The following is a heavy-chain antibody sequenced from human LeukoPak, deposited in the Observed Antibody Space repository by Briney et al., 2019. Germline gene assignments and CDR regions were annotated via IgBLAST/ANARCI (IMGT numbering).Heavy chain of an antibody. J-gene: IGHJ4*02. CDR2: ISGSGGST. V-gene: IGHV3-23*01. Sequence: HPSETLSLTCAVYGGSFSGYYWSWVRQAPGKGLEWVSAISGSGGSTYYGDSVKGRFTISRDNSKNTLYLQMNSLRAEDTAVYYCAKGQRYDFDYWGQGTLVTVSS. D-gene: IGHD6-25*01. CDR1: GGSFSGYY. CDR3: AKGQRYDFDY.